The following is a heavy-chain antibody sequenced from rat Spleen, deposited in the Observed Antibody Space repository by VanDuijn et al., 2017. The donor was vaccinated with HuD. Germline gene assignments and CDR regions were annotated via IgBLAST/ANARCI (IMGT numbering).Heavy chain of an antibody. Sequence: EVQLQESGPGLVKPSQSLSLTCSVTGYSITSSYRWNWIRKFPGNKMEWMGDISYSGSTSYHPSLKSRISITRDTSKNQFFLQLNSVTADDTATYYCATYRGSLQWPFDYWGQGVMVTVSS. CDR3: ATYRGSLQWPFDY. CDR2: ISYSGST. J-gene: IGHJ2*01. D-gene: IGHD1-1*01. CDR1: GYSITSSY. V-gene: IGHV3-1*01.